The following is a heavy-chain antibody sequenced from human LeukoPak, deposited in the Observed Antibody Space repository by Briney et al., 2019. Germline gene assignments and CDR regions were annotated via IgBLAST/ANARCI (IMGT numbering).Heavy chain of an antibody. CDR2: INHSGST. V-gene: IGHV4-34*01. D-gene: IGHD3-16*02. J-gene: IGHJ4*02. Sequence: PSETLSLTCAVYGGSFNDYYWTWIRQSPGKGLEWIGEINHSGSTSYNPSLKSRVTISVDTSKNQFSLKLSSVTAADTAVYYCARHHFSRVWGSYRTTGTIDYWGQGTLVTVSS. CDR3: ARHHFSRVWGSYRTTGTIDY. CDR1: GGSFNDYY.